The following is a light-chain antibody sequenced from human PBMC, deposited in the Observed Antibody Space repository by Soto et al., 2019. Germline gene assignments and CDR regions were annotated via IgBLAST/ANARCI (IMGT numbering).Light chain of an antibody. J-gene: IGKJ5*01. CDR1: QTIDNT. Sequence: EIVMTRSPATXTXXPXXXXXXXXRASQTIDNTLAWYQRKPGQAPRLLIYSASTRATGIPSRFSGSGSGTEFTLTISSLQSEDFAVYYCQQRSYWPITFGQGTRLEI. CDR3: QQRSYWPIT. CDR2: SAS. V-gene: IGKV3-15*01.